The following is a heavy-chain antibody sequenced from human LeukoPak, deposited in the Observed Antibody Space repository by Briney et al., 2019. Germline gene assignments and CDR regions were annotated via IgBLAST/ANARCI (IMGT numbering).Heavy chain of an antibody. CDR3: ARTRYSSGWPEYFQD. Sequence: SGPALVKPTQTLTLTCTFSGFSLSTSGMCVSWIRQPPGKALEWLARIDWDDDQYYSTSLKTRLTIFKDTSKNQVVLTMTNRDPVDTATYYCARTRYSSGWPEYFQDWGQGTLVTVSS. CDR2: IDWDDDQ. CDR1: GFSLSTSGMC. J-gene: IGHJ1*01. V-gene: IGHV2-70*11. D-gene: IGHD6-19*01.